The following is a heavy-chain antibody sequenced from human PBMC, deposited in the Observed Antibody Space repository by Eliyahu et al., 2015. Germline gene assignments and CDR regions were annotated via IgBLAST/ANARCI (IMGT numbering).Heavy chain of an antibody. D-gene: IGHD2-8*01. CDR3: ARKPHAVLPDY. J-gene: IGHJ4*02. CDR1: GFTFTSHW. Sequence: EVQLVQSGAEVKKPGESLKISCKGSGFTFTSHWIGWVRQMPGKGLEWMGVIKPVDSDTRYSPSFQGHVTISADKSISTAYLQWSSLEASDSAIYFCARKPHAVLPDYWGQGTLVTVSS. CDR2: IKPVDSDT. V-gene: IGHV5-51*03.